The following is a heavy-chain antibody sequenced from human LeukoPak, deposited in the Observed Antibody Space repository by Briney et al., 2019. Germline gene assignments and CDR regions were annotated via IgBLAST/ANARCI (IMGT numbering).Heavy chain of an antibody. CDR3: ARDLISGWSIDY. J-gene: IGHJ4*02. D-gene: IGHD6-19*01. V-gene: IGHV1-46*01. Sequence: GASVKVSCKASGYTFTSYYMHWVRQAPEQGLEWMGIINPSGGSTSYAQKFQGRVTMTRDTSTSTVYMELSSLRSEDTAVYYCARDLISGWSIDYWGQGTLVTVSS. CDR2: INPSGGST. CDR1: GYTFTSYY.